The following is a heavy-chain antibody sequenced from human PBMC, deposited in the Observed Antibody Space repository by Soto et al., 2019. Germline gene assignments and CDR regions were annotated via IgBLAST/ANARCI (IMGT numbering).Heavy chain of an antibody. D-gene: IGHD6-13*01. CDR1: GFTFSIYA. J-gene: IGHJ4*02. CDR3: AKARFSSRWFPFDY. V-gene: IGHV3-23*01. Sequence: PGGSLRLSCAASGFTFSIYATNWVRQAPGKGLEWVSSISGSGGGTYYADSVKGRFTISRDNSKNTLYMQMNNLRAEDTAVYYCAKARFSSRWFPFDYWGQGTLVTVSS. CDR2: ISGSGGGT.